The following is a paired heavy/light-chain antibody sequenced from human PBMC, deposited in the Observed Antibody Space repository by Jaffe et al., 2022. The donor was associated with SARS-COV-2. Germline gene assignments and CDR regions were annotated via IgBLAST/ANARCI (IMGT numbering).Light chain of an antibody. CDR1: QSVSSSY. Sequence: EIVLTQSPGTLSLSPGERATLSCRASQSVSSSYLAWYQQKPGQAPRLLIYGASSRATGIPDRFSGSGSGTDFTLTISRLEPEDFAVYYCQQYGSSSITFGQGTRLEIK. V-gene: IGKV3-20*01. CDR2: GAS. CDR3: QQYGSSSIT. J-gene: IGKJ5*01.
Heavy chain of an antibody. V-gene: IGHV4-61*02. J-gene: IGHJ6*02. CDR1: GGSISSGSYY. CDR3: ARDSSNHPSPTYYYYGMDV. Sequence: QVQLQESGPGLVKPSQTLSLTCTVSGGSISSGSYYWSWIRQPAGKGLEWIGRIYTSGSTNYNPSLKSRVTISVDTSKNQFSLKLSSVTAADTAVYYCARDSSNHPSPTYYYYGMDVWGQGTTVTVSS. CDR2: IYTSGST. D-gene: IGHD6-13*01.